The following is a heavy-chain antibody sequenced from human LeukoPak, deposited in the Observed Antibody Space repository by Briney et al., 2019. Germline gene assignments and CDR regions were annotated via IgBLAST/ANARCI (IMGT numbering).Heavy chain of an antibody. J-gene: IGHJ3*02. Sequence: ASVRVSCKASGYTFTSYYMNWVRQAPGQGLEWMGIINPSGGSTRYAQKFQGRVTMTRDTSTSTVYMGLSSLRSEDTAVYYCARIRDGYNDAYDIWGQGTMVTVSS. CDR1: GYTFTSYY. CDR2: INPSGGST. V-gene: IGHV1-46*01. D-gene: IGHD5-24*01. CDR3: ARIRDGYNDAYDI.